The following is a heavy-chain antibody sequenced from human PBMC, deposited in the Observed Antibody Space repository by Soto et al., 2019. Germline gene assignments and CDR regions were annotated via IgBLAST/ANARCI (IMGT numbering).Heavy chain of an antibody. CDR1: GYTFTGYY. CDR2: INPNSGGT. D-gene: IGHD3-10*01. Sequence: GASVKVSCKASGYTFTGYYMHWVRQAPGQGLERMGWINPNSGGTRYAQKFQGWVTMTRDTSISTAYMELSRLRSDDTAVYYCAREECNRIFGSGSCPPAYWYFDLWGRGTLVTVSS. CDR3: AREECNRIFGSGSCPPAYWYFDL. J-gene: IGHJ2*01. V-gene: IGHV1-2*04.